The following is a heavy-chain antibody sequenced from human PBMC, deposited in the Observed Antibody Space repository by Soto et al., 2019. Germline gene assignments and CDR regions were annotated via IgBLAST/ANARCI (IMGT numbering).Heavy chain of an antibody. J-gene: IGHJ4*02. Sequence: QVQLVESGGGVVQPGTSLRLSCTASGFSFSSHGMHWVRQAPGKGLEWVATIWYDGSKDQYADSVKGRFTISRDDSKNTLYLQMNSLRAEATAVYHCAREDSSGWYAGYWGQGTLVTVSS. CDR3: AREDSSGWYAGY. V-gene: IGHV3-33*01. CDR1: GFSFSSHG. CDR2: IWYDGSKD. D-gene: IGHD6-19*01.